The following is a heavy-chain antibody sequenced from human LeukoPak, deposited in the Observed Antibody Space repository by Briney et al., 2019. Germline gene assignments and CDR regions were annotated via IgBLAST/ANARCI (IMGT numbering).Heavy chain of an antibody. D-gene: IGHD3-10*01. CDR1: GFTFSSYA. Sequence: GGSLRLSCAASGFTFSSYAMSWVRQAPGRGLEWVSVISASAAHTYYADFVRGRFTISRDNSKNTLYLQMDSLRAEDTAVYYCATYYYGSGSYPRDYWGQGTLVTVSS. J-gene: IGHJ4*02. CDR2: ISASAAHT. V-gene: IGHV3-23*01. CDR3: ATYYYGSGSYPRDY.